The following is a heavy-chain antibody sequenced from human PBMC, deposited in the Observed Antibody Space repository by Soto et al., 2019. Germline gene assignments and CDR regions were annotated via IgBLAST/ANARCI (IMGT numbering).Heavy chain of an antibody. V-gene: IGHV3-23*01. CDR1: GFTFISYA. D-gene: IGHD3-22*01. CDR3: AKGRDSSGYYSTTFDY. Sequence: EVQLLESGGGLVQPGGSLRLSCAASGFTFISYAMSWVRQAPGKGLEWVSAISGSGGSTYYADSVKGRFTISRDNSKNTLYLQMNSQRAEDTAVYYCAKGRDSSGYYSTTFDYWGQGTLVTVSS. CDR2: ISGSGGST. J-gene: IGHJ4*02.